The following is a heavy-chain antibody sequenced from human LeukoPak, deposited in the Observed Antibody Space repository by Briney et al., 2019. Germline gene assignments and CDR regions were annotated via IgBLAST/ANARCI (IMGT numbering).Heavy chain of an antibody. Sequence: GGSLRLSCAASGFTFSSYGMHWVRQAPGKGLEWVAVISYDGSNKYYADSVKGRFTISRDNSKNTLYLQMNSLRAEDTAVYYCAKDLLLKYYYYGMDVWGQGTTVTVSS. CDR1: GFTFSSYG. J-gene: IGHJ6*02. D-gene: IGHD3-3*01. V-gene: IGHV3-30*18. CDR3: AKDLLLKYYYYGMDV. CDR2: ISYDGSNK.